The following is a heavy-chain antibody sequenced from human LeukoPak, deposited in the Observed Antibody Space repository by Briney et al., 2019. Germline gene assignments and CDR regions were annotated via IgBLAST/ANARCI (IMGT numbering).Heavy chain of an antibody. J-gene: IGHJ4*02. CDR2: IYYSGST. Sequence: KTSETLSLTCTVSGGSISSSSYYWGWIRQPPGKGLEWIGSIYYSGSTYYNPSLKSRVTISVDTSKNQFSLKLSSVTAADTAVYYCARVYSSGKTPFDYWGQGTLVTVSS. CDR3: ARVYSSGKTPFDY. D-gene: IGHD6-19*01. CDR1: GGSISSSSYY. V-gene: IGHV4-39*01.